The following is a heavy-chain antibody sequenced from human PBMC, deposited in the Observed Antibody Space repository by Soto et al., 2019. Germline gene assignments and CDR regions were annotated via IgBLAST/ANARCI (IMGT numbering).Heavy chain of an antibody. Sequence: EVQLLESGGGLVQPGGSLRLSCATSGLNFNGYTMSWVRQAPGQGLEWVSGIAETGSSTYYADSVKGRFTISRDNSENTLYLQMNNLRAEDTAIYYCAKPVYGSGSPHYWGQGTLVTVSS. CDR2: IAETGSST. CDR1: GLNFNGYT. D-gene: IGHD3-10*01. V-gene: IGHV3-23*01. CDR3: AKPVYGSGSPHY. J-gene: IGHJ4*02.